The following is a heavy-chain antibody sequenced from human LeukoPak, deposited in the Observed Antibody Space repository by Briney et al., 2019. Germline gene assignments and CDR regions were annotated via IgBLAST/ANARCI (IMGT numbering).Heavy chain of an antibody. J-gene: IGHJ3*02. Sequence: SVKVSCKASGGTFSSYAISWVRQAPGQGLEWMGRIIPILGIANYAQKFQGRVTITADKSTSTAYMELSSLRSEDTAVYYCARGGGSYFAFDIWGQGTMVTVSS. CDR2: IIPILGIA. CDR3: ARGGGSYFAFDI. D-gene: IGHD1-26*01. V-gene: IGHV1-69*04. CDR1: GGTFSSYA.